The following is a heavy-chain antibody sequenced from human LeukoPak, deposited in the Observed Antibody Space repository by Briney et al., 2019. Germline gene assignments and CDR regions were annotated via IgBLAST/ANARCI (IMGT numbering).Heavy chain of an antibody. Sequence: ASVKVSCKASGYTFTSYGISWVRQAPGQGLEWMGWISAYNGNTNYAQKLQGRVTMTTDTSTSTAYMELRSPRSDDTAVYYCARDMGYCGGDCYWDYWGQGTLVTVSS. CDR1: GYTFTSYG. V-gene: IGHV1-18*01. CDR3: ARDMGYCGGDCYWDY. D-gene: IGHD2-21*02. CDR2: ISAYNGNT. J-gene: IGHJ4*02.